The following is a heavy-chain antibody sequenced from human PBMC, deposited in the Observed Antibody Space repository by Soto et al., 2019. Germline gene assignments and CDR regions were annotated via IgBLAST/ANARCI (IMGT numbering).Heavy chain of an antibody. D-gene: IGHD3-3*01. J-gene: IGHJ4*02. Sequence: PGGSLRLSCAASGFTFDDYAMNWVRQAPGKGLEWVSYITDSSDTVHYADSVRGRFTISRDNAESSLYLQMNSLRDEDTAVYFCARDFGHGYYLDYWGRGTLVTVSS. V-gene: IGHV3-48*02. CDR3: ARDFGHGYYLDY. CDR1: GFTFDDYA. CDR2: ITDSSDTV.